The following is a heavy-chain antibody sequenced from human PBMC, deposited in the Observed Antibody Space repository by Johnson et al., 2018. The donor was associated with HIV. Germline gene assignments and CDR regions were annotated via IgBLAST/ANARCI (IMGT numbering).Heavy chain of an antibody. D-gene: IGHD4-11*01. CDR2: INTDGSST. V-gene: IGHV3-74*02. J-gene: IGHJ3*02. Sequence: MQLVESGGGLVQPGGSLRLSCAASGFTFSRYWMHWVRQATGKGLVWVSRINTDGSSTSYADSVKGRFTISRDNAKNSLYLQMNSLRAEDTAVYYCARVPYSNYPEAFDIWGQGTMVTVSS. CDR1: GFTFSRYW. CDR3: ARVPYSNYPEAFDI.